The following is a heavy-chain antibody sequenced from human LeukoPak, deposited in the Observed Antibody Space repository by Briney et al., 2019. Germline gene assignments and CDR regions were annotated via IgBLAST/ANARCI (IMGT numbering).Heavy chain of an antibody. J-gene: IGHJ6*03. Sequence: GGSLRLSCAASGFTFSSYGMHWVRQAPGKGLEWVAFIRYDGSNKYYADSVKGRFTISRDNSKNTLYLQMNSLRAEDTAVYYCAKDWYYYDSGGYYAAYYYYYMDVWGKGTTVTVSS. V-gene: IGHV3-30*02. CDR3: AKDWYYYDSGGYYAAYYYYYMDV. CDR1: GFTFSSYG. D-gene: IGHD3-22*01. CDR2: IRYDGSNK.